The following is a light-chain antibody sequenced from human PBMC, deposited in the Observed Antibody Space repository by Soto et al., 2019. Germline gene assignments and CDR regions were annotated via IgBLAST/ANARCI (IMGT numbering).Light chain of an antibody. CDR3: QQYNNWPPWT. Sequence: DIQMTQSPSSLSASVGDRVTITCRASQGISNYLAWYQQKPGKVPKLLIYEASNLQSGVPSRFRGGGSGTEFTLTISSLQSEDFAVYFCQQYNNWPPWTFGQGTKVDIK. V-gene: IGKV1-27*01. CDR1: QGISNY. CDR2: EAS. J-gene: IGKJ1*01.